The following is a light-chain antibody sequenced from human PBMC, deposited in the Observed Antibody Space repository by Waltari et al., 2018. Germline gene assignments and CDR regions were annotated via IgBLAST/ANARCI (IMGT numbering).Light chain of an antibody. CDR1: SSDVGRYDY. CDR2: DVT. CDR3: LSYTTSDTYV. V-gene: IGLV2-14*03. Sequence: SALPQPASVSGSPGQSISISCTATSSDVGRYDYVSWYQQHPDKAPKLLIYDVTQRPSGISHRFSGSKSGYTASLTISGLQSEDEADYYCLSYTTSDTYVFGSGTRVTVL. J-gene: IGLJ1*01.